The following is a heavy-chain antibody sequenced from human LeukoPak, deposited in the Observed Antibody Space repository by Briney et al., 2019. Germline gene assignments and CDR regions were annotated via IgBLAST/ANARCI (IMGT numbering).Heavy chain of an antibody. Sequence: ASVKVSCKASGYTFTSYDINWVRQATGQGLEWMGWMNPNSGNTGYAQKFQGRVTITRDTSISTAYMELSSLRSEDTAVYYCARARYCSSTNCYPDYWGQGTLVTVSS. J-gene: IGHJ4*02. D-gene: IGHD2-2*01. V-gene: IGHV1-8*03. CDR2: MNPNSGNT. CDR1: GYTFTSYD. CDR3: ARARYCSSTNCYPDY.